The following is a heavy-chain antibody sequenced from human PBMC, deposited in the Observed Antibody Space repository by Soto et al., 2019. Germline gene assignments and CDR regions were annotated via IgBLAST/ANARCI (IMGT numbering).Heavy chain of an antibody. V-gene: IGHV1-18*01. J-gene: IGHJ4*02. CDR3: ARGGVFEIPPYYFDY. D-gene: IGHD1-26*01. Sequence: QKLQGRVTMTTDTSTSTAYMELRSLRSDDTAVYYCARGGVFEIPPYYFDYWGQGTLVTVSS.